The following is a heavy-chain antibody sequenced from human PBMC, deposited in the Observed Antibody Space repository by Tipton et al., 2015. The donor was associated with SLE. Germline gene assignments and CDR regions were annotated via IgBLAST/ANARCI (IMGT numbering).Heavy chain of an antibody. V-gene: IGHV4-34*01. CDR3: ARREQLGYNWVHP. CDR2: ISHDGNT. Sequence: TLSLTCAVYGGSFSDYYWSWVRQPPGMGLEWIGEISHDGNTNYKSSLKSRVTISIDTSRKQFSLKLSSVTAADTAVYYCARREQLGYNWVHPWGQGTLVTVSS. CDR1: GGSFSDYY. J-gene: IGHJ5*02. D-gene: IGHD1-26*01.